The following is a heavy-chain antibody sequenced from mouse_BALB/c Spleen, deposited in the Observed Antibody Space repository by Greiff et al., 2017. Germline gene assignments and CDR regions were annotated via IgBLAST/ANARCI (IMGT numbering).Heavy chain of an antibody. Sequence: EVQLVESGPSLVKPSQTLSLTCSVTGDSITSGYWNWIRKFPGNKLEYMGYISYSGSTYYNPSLKSRISITRDTSKNQYYLQLNSVTTEDTATYYCARPSSIYYDYDGSWFAYWGQGTLVTVSA. D-gene: IGHD2-4*01. CDR1: GDSITSGY. CDR2: ISYSGST. CDR3: ARPSSIYYDYDGSWFAY. J-gene: IGHJ3*01. V-gene: IGHV3-8*02.